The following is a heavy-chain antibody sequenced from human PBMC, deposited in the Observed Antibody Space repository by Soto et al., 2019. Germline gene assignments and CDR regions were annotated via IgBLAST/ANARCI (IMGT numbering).Heavy chain of an antibody. CDR1: GGTFSSYS. CDR2: IIPILGIA. J-gene: IGHJ4*02. D-gene: IGHD6-19*01. V-gene: IGHV1-69*02. Sequence: QVQLVQSGAEVKKPGSSVKVSCKASGGTFSSYSISWVRQAPGQGLEWMGRIIPILGIANYAQKLQGRVTITADKSTSTAYMELSSLRSEDPAVYYCARGAAGIAVAGPSYYFDYWGQGTLVTVSS. CDR3: ARGAAGIAVAGPSYYFDY.